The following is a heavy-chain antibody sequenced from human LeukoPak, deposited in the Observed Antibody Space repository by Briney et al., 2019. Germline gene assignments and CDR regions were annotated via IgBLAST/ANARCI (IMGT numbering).Heavy chain of an antibody. CDR3: ARDLSSGPYYYYGMDV. CDR1: GFTFSNYA. V-gene: IGHV3-53*01. D-gene: IGHD6-19*01. J-gene: IGHJ6*02. Sequence: GGSLRLSCAASGFTFSNYAMSWVRQAPGKGLEWVSVIYSGGSTYYADSVKGRFTISRDNSKNTLYLQMNSLRAEDTAVYYCARDLSSGPYYYYGMDVWGQGTTVTVSS. CDR2: IYSGGST.